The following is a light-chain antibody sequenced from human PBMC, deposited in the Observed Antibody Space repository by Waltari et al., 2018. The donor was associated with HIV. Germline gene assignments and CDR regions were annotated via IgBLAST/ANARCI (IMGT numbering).Light chain of an antibody. J-gene: IGLJ3*02. V-gene: IGLV3-9*01. CDR3: QVWDSSTGV. CDR1: NIENKV. Sequence: SYELTQPLSVSVALGQTAYITFGGHNIENKVVHWYQQKPGQAPVLVIYRDSNRPSGIPERFSGSNSGNTATLTISRAQAGDEGDYYCQVWDSSTGVFGGGTNLTVL. CDR2: RDS.